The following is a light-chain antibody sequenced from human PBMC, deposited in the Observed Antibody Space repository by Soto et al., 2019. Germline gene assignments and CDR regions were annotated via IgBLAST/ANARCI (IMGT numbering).Light chain of an antibody. Sequence: EIVLPPSHVTLSFSPFEKSPISFLASHILDTYTLAWSQQKPGQAPRLLIYGASTRATGIPARFSGSGSGTDFTLTITSLEPEDFAVYYCQQRSNWPPKFGQGTTVDIK. CDR2: GAS. CDR3: QQRSNWPPK. J-gene: IGKJ1*01. V-gene: IGKV3-11*01. CDR1: HILDTY.